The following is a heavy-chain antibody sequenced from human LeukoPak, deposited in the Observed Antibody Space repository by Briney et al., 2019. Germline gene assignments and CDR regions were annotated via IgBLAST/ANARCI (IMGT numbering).Heavy chain of an antibody. D-gene: IGHD6-6*01. CDR1: GGSISSSSYY. Sequence: SETLSLTCTVSGGSISSSSYYWGWIRQPPGKGLEWIGSIYYSGSTYYNPSLKSRVTISVDTSKNQFSLKLSSVTAADTAVYYCARSSSSGPDFDYWGQGTLVTVSS. CDR2: IYYSGST. J-gene: IGHJ4*02. V-gene: IGHV4-39*01. CDR3: ARSSSSGPDFDY.